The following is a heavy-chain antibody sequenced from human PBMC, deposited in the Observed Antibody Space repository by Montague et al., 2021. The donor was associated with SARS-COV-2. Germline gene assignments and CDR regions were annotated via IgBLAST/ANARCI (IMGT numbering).Heavy chain of an antibody. CDR1: GGSITSNGYY. CDR2: IYYSGNT. Sequence: SETLSLTCTASGGSITSNGYYWGFIRQPPGKGLEWIGRIYYSGNTYYNPSLKSRVTISVDTSKNQFSLKLRSVTAADTAVYYCARHRGAGSSCFDSWGQGALVTVSS. D-gene: IGHD6-13*01. CDR3: ARHRGAGSSCFDS. V-gene: IGHV4-39*01. J-gene: IGHJ5*01.